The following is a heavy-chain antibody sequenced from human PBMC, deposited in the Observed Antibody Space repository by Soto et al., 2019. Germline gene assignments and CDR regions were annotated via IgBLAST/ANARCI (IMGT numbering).Heavy chain of an antibody. CDR3: ARDEAAAGLDY. V-gene: IGHV1-2*02. J-gene: IGHJ4*02. CDR1: GYTFTGYY. Sequence: QVQLVQSGAEVKKPGASVKVSCKASGYTFTGYYMHWVRQAPGQGLEWMGWINPNSGDTNYAQKFQGRVTMTRDTSISTAYMELSRLRSDDTAVYYCARDEAAAGLDYWGQGTLVTVSS. CDR2: INPNSGDT. D-gene: IGHD6-13*01.